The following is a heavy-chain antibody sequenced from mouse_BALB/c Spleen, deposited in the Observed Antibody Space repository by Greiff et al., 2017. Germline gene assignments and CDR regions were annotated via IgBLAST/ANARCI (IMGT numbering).Heavy chain of an antibody. CDR2: INSNGGST. CDR3: ASNYRYDDDSAWFAY. J-gene: IGHJ3*01. Sequence: DVKLVESGGGLVKLGGSLKLSCAASGFTFSSYYMSWVRQTPEKRLELVAAINSNGGSTYYPDTVKGRFTISRDNAKNTLYLQMSSLKSEDTALYYCASNYRYDDDSAWFAYWGQGTLVTVSA. CDR1: GFTFSSYY. V-gene: IGHV5-6-2*01. D-gene: IGHD2-14*01.